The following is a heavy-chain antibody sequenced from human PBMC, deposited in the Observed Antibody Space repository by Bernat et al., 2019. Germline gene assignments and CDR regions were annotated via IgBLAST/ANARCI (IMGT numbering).Heavy chain of an antibody. Sequence: EVQLLESGGGLVQPGGSLRLSCAASGFTFSSYAMSWVRQAPGKGLEWVSAISGSGGSTYYADSVKGRFTISRDNSKNTLYLQMNSLRAEDTAVYYCARAVERSGWYFDYWGQGTLVTVSS. V-gene: IGHV3-23*01. CDR3: ARAVERSGWYFDY. CDR1: GFTFSSYA. D-gene: IGHD6-19*01. J-gene: IGHJ4*02. CDR2: ISGSGGST.